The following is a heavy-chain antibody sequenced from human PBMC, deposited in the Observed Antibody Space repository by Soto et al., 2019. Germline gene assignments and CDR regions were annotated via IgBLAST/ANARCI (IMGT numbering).Heavy chain of an antibody. J-gene: IGHJ4*02. CDR2: ISSSSSYI. CDR1: GFTFSSYS. Sequence: EVQLVESGGGLVKPGGSLRLSCAASGFTFSSYSMNWVRQAPGKGLEWVSSISSSSSYIYYADSVKGRFTISRDNAKNPLYLQMNSLRAEDTAVYYCARDRIAAAGLFGYWGQGTLVTVSS. D-gene: IGHD6-13*01. V-gene: IGHV3-21*01. CDR3: ARDRIAAAGLFGY.